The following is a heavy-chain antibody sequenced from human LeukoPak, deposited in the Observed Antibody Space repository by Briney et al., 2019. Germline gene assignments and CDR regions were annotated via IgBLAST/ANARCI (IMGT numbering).Heavy chain of an antibody. D-gene: IGHD2-15*01. Sequence: HSGVSLRLSCAASGFTFSSYWMSWVRQAPGKGLEWAANIKQDGSEKYYVDSVKGRFTISRDNAKNSLYLQMNSLRAEDTAVYYCARDDPYDSDAFDIWGQGTMVTVSS. J-gene: IGHJ3*02. CDR1: GFTFSSYW. V-gene: IGHV3-7*01. CDR3: ARDDPYDSDAFDI. CDR2: IKQDGSEK.